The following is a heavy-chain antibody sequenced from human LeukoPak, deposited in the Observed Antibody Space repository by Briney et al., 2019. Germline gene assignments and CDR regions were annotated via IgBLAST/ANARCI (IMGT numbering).Heavy chain of an antibody. CDR2: IYHSGST. J-gene: IGHJ3*02. V-gene: IGHV4-30-2*01. CDR1: GGSISSGGYS. Sequence: PSETLSLTCAVSGGSISSGGYSWSWLRQPPGKGLEWIGYIYHSGSTYYNPSLKSRVTISVDRSKNQFSLKLSSVTAADTAVYYCARAGGKLRFSDAFDIWGQGTMVTVSS. D-gene: IGHD4-17*01. CDR3: ARAGGKLRFSDAFDI.